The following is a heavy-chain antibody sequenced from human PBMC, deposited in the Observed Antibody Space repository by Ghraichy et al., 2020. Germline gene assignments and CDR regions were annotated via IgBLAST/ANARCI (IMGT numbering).Heavy chain of an antibody. Sequence: LETLSLTCAVFGGSFSDYFWSWIRQPPGKRLEWIGEINHSGSTKYNPSLKSRVTISVDTSKNQFSLKLNSVIAADTAVYYCARYSSNSYDDAFDSWGRGTLVTVSS. CDR3: ARYSSNSYDDAFDS. J-gene: IGHJ3*01. D-gene: IGHD6-13*01. CDR1: GGSFSDYF. CDR2: INHSGST. V-gene: IGHV4-34*01.